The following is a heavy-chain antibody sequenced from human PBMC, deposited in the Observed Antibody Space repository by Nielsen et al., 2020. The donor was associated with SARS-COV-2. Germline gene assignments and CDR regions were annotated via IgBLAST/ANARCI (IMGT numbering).Heavy chain of an antibody. CDR2: ISAYNGNT. J-gene: IGHJ3*02. Sequence: ASVKVSCKASGYTFTSYGISWVRQAPGQGLEWMGWISAYNGNTNYAQKLQGRVTMTTDTSTSTAYMELRSLRSDDTAVYYCASDHIYGLGLGAFDIWGQGTMVTVSS. CDR3: ASDHIYGLGLGAFDI. CDR1: GYTFTSYG. D-gene: IGHD3-10*01. V-gene: IGHV1-18*04.